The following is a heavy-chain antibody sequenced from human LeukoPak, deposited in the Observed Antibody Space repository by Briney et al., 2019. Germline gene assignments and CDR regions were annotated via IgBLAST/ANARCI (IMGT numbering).Heavy chain of an antibody. Sequence: SETLSLTCSVSGDSISSSNFHWGWIRPFPGRGLEWIGTIDYRGRTFYNPSLNNRVTISADTSRNQLSLKLSSVTATDTAIYYRVRRVNTYGGWFDRWGQGALVTVSS. J-gene: IGHJ5*02. CDR3: VRRVNTYGGWFDR. D-gene: IGHD5-18*01. CDR2: IDYRGRT. CDR1: GDSISSSNFH. V-gene: IGHV4-39*01.